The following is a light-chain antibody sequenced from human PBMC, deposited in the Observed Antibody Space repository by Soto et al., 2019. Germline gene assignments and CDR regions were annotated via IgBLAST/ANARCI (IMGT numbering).Light chain of an antibody. V-gene: IGKV4-1*01. Sequence: DIVMTQSPGARAVSLGERATSDCMSSQSVLYSSNNKNYLVWYQQKPGQPPKLLIHWASIRESGVPDRFSGSGSGTDVTLSITSLQAEDVAVYYCQQYYGSPFTFGQGTRVEIK. CDR2: WAS. J-gene: IGKJ2*01. CDR3: QQYYGSPFT. CDR1: QSVLYSSNNKNY.